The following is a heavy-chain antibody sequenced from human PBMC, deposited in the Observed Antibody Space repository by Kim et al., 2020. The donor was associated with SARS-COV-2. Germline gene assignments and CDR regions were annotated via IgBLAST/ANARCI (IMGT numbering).Heavy chain of an antibody. J-gene: IGHJ6*02. CDR2: INAGNGNT. D-gene: IGHD5-18*01. V-gene: IGHV1-3*01. CDR3: ARDLPVDTAMVMYYYGMDV. Sequence: ASVKVSCKASGYTFTSYAMHWVRQAPGQRLEWMGWINAGNGNTKYSQKFQGRVTITRDTSASTAYMELSSLRSEDTAVYYCARDLPVDTAMVMYYYGMDVWGQGTTVTISS. CDR1: GYTFTSYA.